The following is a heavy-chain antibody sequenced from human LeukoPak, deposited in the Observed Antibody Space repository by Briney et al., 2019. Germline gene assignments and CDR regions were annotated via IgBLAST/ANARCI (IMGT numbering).Heavy chain of an antibody. CDR3: ARGGTMTTVPL. V-gene: IGHV4-59*08. CDR1: GGSISSYY. D-gene: IGHD4-17*01. CDR2: IYYSGST. J-gene: IGHJ4*01. Sequence: SETLSLTCTVSGGSISSYYWSWIRQPPGKGLEWIGYIYYSGSTNYNYNPSLKSRVTISVDTSKNQFSLRLSSVTAADTAVYYCARGGTMTTVPLWGHGTLVTVS.